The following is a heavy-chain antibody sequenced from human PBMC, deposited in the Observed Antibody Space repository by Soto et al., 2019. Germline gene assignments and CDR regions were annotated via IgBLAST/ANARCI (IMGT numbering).Heavy chain of an antibody. D-gene: IGHD2-15*01. V-gene: IGHV3-30*18. CDR1: GFTFSTHG. J-gene: IGHJ6*02. CDR3: AKDLSGARWYYDALDV. CDR2: TSYDGTNK. Sequence: GGSLRLSCEVSGFTFSTHGMHWVRQAPGKGLEWVAGTSYDGTNKYYARSVQGRFTISRENSMKTLYLQMNSLRTEDTAVYYCAKDLSGARWYYDALDVWGQGTTVTDS.